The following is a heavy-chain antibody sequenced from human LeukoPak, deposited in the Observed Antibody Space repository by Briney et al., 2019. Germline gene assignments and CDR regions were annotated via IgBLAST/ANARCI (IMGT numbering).Heavy chain of an antibody. CDR3: ARELDDFWSGYYQLDY. D-gene: IGHD3-3*01. Sequence: GGSLRLSCAASGFTFSSYAMSWVRQAPGKGLEWVAVISYDGSNKYYADSVKGRFTISRDNSKNTLYLQMNSLRAEDTAVYYCARELDDFWSGYYQLDYWGQGTLVTVSS. J-gene: IGHJ4*02. V-gene: IGHV3-30-3*01. CDR1: GFTFSSYA. CDR2: ISYDGSNK.